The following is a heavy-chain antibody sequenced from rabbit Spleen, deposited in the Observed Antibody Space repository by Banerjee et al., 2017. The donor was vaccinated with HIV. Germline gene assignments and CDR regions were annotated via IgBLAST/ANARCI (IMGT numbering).Heavy chain of an antibody. CDR3: ARGANDDGAGYDL. V-gene: IGHV1S45*01. Sequence: QEQLEESGGDLVKPEGSLTLTCKASGFSFSSDYWTSWVRQAPGKGLEWVACIWGGRSGYTAYASWAKGRFTISKTSSTTMTLQMTSLTAADTATYFCARGANDDGAGYDLWGPGTLVTVS. CDR1: GFSFSSDYW. D-gene: IGHD6-1*01. J-gene: IGHJ4*01. CDR2: IWGGRSGYT.